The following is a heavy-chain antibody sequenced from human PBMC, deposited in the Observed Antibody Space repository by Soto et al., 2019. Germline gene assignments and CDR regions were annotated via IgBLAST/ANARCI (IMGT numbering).Heavy chain of an antibody. D-gene: IGHD3-22*01. J-gene: IGHJ4*02. CDR3: AREGNYYDSSGYYYAPKFDY. CDR1: GFTFSSYW. V-gene: IGHV3-74*01. Sequence: RLSCAASGFTFSSYWMHWVRQAPGKGLVWVSRINSDGSSTSYADSVKGRFTISRDNAKNTLYLQMNSLRAEDTAVYYCAREGNYYDSSGYYYAPKFDYWGQGTLVTVSS. CDR2: INSDGSST.